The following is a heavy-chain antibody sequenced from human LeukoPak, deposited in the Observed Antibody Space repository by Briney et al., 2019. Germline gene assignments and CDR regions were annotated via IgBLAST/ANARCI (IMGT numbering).Heavy chain of an antibody. CDR2: IYHSGST. D-gene: IGHD1-26*01. V-gene: IGHV4-30-2*01. Sequence: SETLSLTCAVSGGSISSGGYSWSWIRQPPGKGLEWIGYIYHSGSTYYNPSLKSRVTISVDRSKNQFSLKLSSVTAADTAVYYCARGSWGPSGYFDYWGQGTLVTVSS. CDR1: GGSISSGGYS. CDR3: ARGSWGPSGYFDY. J-gene: IGHJ4*02.